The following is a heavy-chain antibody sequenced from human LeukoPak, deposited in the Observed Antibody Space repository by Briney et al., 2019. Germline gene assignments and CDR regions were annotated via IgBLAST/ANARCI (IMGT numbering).Heavy chain of an antibody. CDR3: ARVGGRFSYGYVDY. CDR1: GASISSGGYY. Sequence: SETLSLTCTVSGASISSGGYYWSWIRQQPGKGLEWIGYSHYSGTSYYSTSLKSRIAISIDTSKNQFSLKLSSVTAADTAVYYCARVGGRFSYGYVDYWGQGTLVTVSS. CDR2: SHYSGTS. J-gene: IGHJ4*02. D-gene: IGHD5-18*01. V-gene: IGHV4-31*03.